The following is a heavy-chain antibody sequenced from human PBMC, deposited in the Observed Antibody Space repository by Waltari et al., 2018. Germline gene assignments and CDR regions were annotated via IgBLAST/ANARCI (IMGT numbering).Heavy chain of an antibody. D-gene: IGHD5-12*01. CDR3: ARHWKRNGYRFDP. V-gene: IGHV4-39*01. CDR1: GGSISRSSYY. Sequence: QLQLQESGPGLMKPSETLSLTCTVSGGSISRSSYYWGWIRQSPGKGLEWIASIYYTVPTYYNPTLESRVTISGDTSKNQFSLRLSSVTAADTAVYYCARHWKRNGYRFDPWGQGTLVTVSS. CDR2: IYYTVPT. J-gene: IGHJ5*02.